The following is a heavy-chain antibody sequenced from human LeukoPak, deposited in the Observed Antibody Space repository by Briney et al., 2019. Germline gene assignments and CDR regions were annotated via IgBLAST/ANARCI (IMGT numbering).Heavy chain of an antibody. V-gene: IGHV3-53*01. CDR2: IYSGGST. CDR1: GFSVISSY. Sequence: PGGSLRLSCAASGFSVISSYSSWVRQAPGKGLEWVSVIYSGGSTKYADSVKARFTISRDNSKNTVYLQMHSLRAEDTAVYYCARATLDNWGQGTLVTVSS. CDR3: ARATLDN. J-gene: IGHJ4*02.